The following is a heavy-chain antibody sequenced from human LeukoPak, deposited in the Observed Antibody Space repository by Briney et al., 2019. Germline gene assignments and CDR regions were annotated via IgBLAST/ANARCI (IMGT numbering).Heavy chain of an antibody. Sequence: GGSLRLSCAASGFSLSGYWMTWVRQAPGKGLEWVANINRDGSQKNHVDSVQGRFTISRDNAKNSLYLQMNSLRAEDTAVYYCAKPHGGSSWYRVWYFDYWGQGTLVTVSS. D-gene: IGHD6-13*01. CDR3: AKPHGGSSWYRVWYFDY. CDR2: INRDGSQK. V-gene: IGHV3-7*03. CDR1: GFSLSGYW. J-gene: IGHJ4*02.